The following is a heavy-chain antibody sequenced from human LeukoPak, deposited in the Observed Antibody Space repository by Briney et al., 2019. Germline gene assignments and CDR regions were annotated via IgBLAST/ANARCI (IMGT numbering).Heavy chain of an antibody. Sequence: ASVKVSCKASGYTFTSYYMHWVRQAPGQGLEWMGIINPSGGSTSYAQKFQGRVTMTRDTSTSTVYMELNSLRSEDTAVYYCARDYYDPGIDYWGQGTLVTVSS. CDR2: INPSGGST. D-gene: IGHD3-22*01. CDR3: ARDYYDPGIDY. J-gene: IGHJ4*02. V-gene: IGHV1-46*01. CDR1: GYTFTSYY.